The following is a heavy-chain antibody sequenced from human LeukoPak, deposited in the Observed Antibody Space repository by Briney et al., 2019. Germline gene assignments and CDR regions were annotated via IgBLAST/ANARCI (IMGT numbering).Heavy chain of an antibody. D-gene: IGHD4-17*01. CDR3: ARDTYDYGDYVGFDY. V-gene: IGHV3-7*01. CDR2: IKQDGSEK. J-gene: IGHJ4*02. CDR1: GFTFSSYW. Sequence: GGSLRLSCAASGFTFSSYWMSWVRQAPGKGLEWVANIKQDGSEKYYVDSVKGRFTISRDNAKNSLYLQMNSLRAEDTAVYYCARDTYDYGDYVGFDYWGQGTLVTVSS.